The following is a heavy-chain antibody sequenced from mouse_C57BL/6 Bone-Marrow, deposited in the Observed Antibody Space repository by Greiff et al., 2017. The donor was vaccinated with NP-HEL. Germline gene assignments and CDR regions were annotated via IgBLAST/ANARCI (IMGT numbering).Heavy chain of an antibody. CDR2: ISYDGSN. D-gene: IGHD1-1*01. V-gene: IGHV3-6*01. CDR3: ARLLPYYYAMDY. Sequence: EVKLVESGPGLVKPSQSLSLTCSVTGYSITSGYYWNWIRQFPGNKLEWMGYISYDGSNNYNPSLKNRISITRDTSKNQFFLKLNSVTTEDTATYYCARLLPYYYAMDYWGQGTSVTVSS. J-gene: IGHJ4*01. CDR1: GYSITSGYY.